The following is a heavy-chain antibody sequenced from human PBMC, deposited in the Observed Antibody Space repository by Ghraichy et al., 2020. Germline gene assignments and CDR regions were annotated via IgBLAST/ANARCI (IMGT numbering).Heavy chain of an antibody. CDR1: GYSISSGYY. Sequence: SETLSLTCTVSGYSISSGYYWGWIRQPPGKGLEWIGSIYHSGSTYYNPSLKSRVTISVDTSKNQFSLKLSSVTAADTAVYYCARDRGYCSGGSCYRTDYWGQGTLVTVSS. CDR3: ARDRGYCSGGSCYRTDY. CDR2: IYHSGST. V-gene: IGHV4-38-2*02. D-gene: IGHD2-15*01. J-gene: IGHJ4*02.